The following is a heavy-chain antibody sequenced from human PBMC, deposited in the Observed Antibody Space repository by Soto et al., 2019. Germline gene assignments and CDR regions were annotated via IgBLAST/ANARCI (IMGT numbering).Heavy chain of an antibody. V-gene: IGHV4-61*01. CDR2: SFSSGST. CDR1: GGSVSSNSEY. J-gene: IGHJ4*02. D-gene: IGHD2-15*01. Sequence: SETLSLTCTVSGGSVSSNSEYWTWLRQPPGKGLEWIGYSFSSGSTNYNPSLKSRVTISVDTSKNQFSLRLTSVTAADTAVYYCAAAPRYWGQGTLVTSPQ. CDR3: AAAPRY.